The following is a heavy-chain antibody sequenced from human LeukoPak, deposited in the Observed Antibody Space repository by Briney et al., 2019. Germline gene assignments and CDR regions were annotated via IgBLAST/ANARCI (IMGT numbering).Heavy chain of an antibody. Sequence: GGSLRLSCAASGFTFSSYAMSWVRQAPGKGLEWVSAISGSGGSTYYADSVKGRFTISRDNSKNTLYLQMNSLRAEDTAVYYCAKDLHYYGSGSYLFFDYWGQGTLVTVSS. CDR1: GFTFSSYA. J-gene: IGHJ4*02. CDR2: ISGSGGST. V-gene: IGHV3-23*01. D-gene: IGHD3-10*01. CDR3: AKDLHYYGSGSYLFFDY.